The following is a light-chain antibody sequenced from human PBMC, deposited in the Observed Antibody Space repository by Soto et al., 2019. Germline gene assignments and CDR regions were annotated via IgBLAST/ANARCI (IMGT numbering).Light chain of an antibody. J-gene: IGKJ2*01. CDR3: QRYHSYPYT. CDR2: KAS. V-gene: IGKV1-5*03. Sequence: DIQMTQSPSTLSASVGDRVTITCRASQSISSWLAWYKQKPGKAPKLLIYKASSLESGVPSRFSGSGSGTEFTLTISSLQPDDFATYYCQRYHSYPYTVGQGTTLEIK. CDR1: QSISSW.